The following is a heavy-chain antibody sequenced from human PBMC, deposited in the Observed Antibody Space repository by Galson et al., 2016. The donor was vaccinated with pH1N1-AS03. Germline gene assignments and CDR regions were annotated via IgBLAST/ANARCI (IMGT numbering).Heavy chain of an antibody. CDR3: ARGKDVWSGYPDDPLDF. V-gene: IGHV3-7*03. J-gene: IGHJ3*01. D-gene: IGHD3-3*01. CDR2: IKQDGSET. CDR1: GFSFSGYW. Sequence: SLRLSCAASGFSFSGYWMTWVRQAPGKGLDWVANIKQDGSETYSVGSVVGRFTISRDNAQNSPFLQMNSLRAEDTAVYYCARGKDVWSGYPDDPLDFWGQGTMVTVSS.